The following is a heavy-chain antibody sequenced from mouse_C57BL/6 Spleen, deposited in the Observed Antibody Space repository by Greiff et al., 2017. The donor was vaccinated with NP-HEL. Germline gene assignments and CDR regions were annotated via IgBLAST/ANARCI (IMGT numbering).Heavy chain of an antibody. J-gene: IGHJ2*01. CDR3: ARDTLNDYDDGRGYVDY. CDR2: INYDGSST. D-gene: IGHD2-4*01. CDR1: GFTFSDYY. V-gene: IGHV5-16*01. Sequence: EVQVVESEGGLVQPGSSMKLSCTASGFTFSDYYMAWVRQVPEKGLEWFANINYDGSSTYYLDSLKSRFIISRDNAKNILYLQMSSLKSEDTATDYGARDTLNDYDDGRGYVDYWGQGTTLTVSS.